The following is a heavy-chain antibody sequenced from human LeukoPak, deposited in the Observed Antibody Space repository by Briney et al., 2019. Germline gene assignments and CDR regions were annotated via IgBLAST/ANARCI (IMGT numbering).Heavy chain of an antibody. CDR2: IREDGSEK. CDR3: ARDYTGGWNDL. Sequence: GGSLRLSCAAAGFTFRKHWMSWVRQSIGKGLECVAKIREDGSEKHYVDSVKGRFTISRDNARNSLYLQMNNLRAEDTAVYYCARDYTGGWNDLWGQGTLVTVSS. CDR1: GFTFRKHW. D-gene: IGHD1-1*01. V-gene: IGHV3-7*01. J-gene: IGHJ4*02.